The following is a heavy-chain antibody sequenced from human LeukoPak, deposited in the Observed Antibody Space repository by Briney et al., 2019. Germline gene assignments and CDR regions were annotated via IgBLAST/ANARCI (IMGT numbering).Heavy chain of an antibody. CDR1: GFTFEDYA. D-gene: IGHD3-10*01. J-gene: IGHJ4*02. Sequence: GGSLRLSCAASGFTFEDYAMHWVRHAPGKGLEWVSLISWDGGRPYYADSVKGRFTISRDNSKNSLYLQMNSLRAEGTALYYCAKDKFDGSGSYYFDYWGQGTLVTVSS. CDR2: ISWDGGRP. CDR3: AKDKFDGSGSYYFDY. V-gene: IGHV3-43D*03.